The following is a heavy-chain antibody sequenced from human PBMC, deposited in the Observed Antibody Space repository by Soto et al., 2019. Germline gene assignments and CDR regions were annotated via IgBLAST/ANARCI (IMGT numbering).Heavy chain of an antibody. J-gene: IGHJ6*02. CDR3: AREGSVAGPGDYYGMDV. Sequence: PGGSLRLSCAASGFTFSSYSMNWVRQAPGKGLEWVSYISSSSSTIYDADSVKGRFTISRDNAKNSLYLQMNSLRDEDTAVYYCAREGSVAGPGDYYGMDVWGQGTTVTVSS. D-gene: IGHD6-19*01. V-gene: IGHV3-48*02. CDR1: GFTFSSYS. CDR2: ISSSSSTI.